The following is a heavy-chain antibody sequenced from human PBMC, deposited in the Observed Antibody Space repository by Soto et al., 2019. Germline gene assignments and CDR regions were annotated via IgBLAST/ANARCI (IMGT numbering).Heavy chain of an antibody. CDR2: IYYSGST. J-gene: IGHJ4*02. D-gene: IGHD3-22*01. CDR1: GGSISSGDYY. CDR3: AGDYYDSSGPVTGALDY. Sequence: SETLSLTCTVSGGSISSGDYYWSWIRQPPGKGLEWIGYIYYSGSTYYNPSLKSRVTISVDTSKNQFSLKLSSVTAADTAVYYCAGDYYDSSGPVTGALDYCGQGTLVTVSS. V-gene: IGHV4-30-4*01.